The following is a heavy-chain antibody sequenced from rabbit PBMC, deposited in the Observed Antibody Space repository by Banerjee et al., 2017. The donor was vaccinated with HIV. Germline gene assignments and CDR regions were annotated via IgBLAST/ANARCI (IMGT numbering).Heavy chain of an antibody. CDR2: INTSSGNT. D-gene: IGHD2-1*01. V-gene: IGHV1S45*01. CDR3: SRSVDGNWGL. J-gene: IGHJ3*01. CDR1: GFSFSNKYV. Sequence: QEQLVEYGGDLVKPGASLTLTCKASGFSFSNKYVMCWVRQAPGKGLEWIACINTSSGNTVYATWTKGRFTISRTSSTTVALQMTSLTAADTATYFCSRSVDGNWGLWGQGTLVTVS.